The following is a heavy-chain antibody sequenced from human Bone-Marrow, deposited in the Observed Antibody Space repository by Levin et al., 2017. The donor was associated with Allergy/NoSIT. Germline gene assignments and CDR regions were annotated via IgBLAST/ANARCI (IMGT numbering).Heavy chain of an antibody. V-gene: IGHV1-2*06. J-gene: IGHJ4*02. CDR3: ARVKPTLSNWMGAHFGC. Sequence: GESLKISCKASGYTFIDFHIHWVRHAPGKGLEWMGRTNPKNGVTNYPQRFQGRVTMTRDTSISTVYMELRRLRPDDTAMYYCARVKPTLSNWMGAHFGCWGQGTGVTVS. CDR1: GYTFIDFH. D-gene: IGHD2-2*03. CDR2: TNPKNGVT.